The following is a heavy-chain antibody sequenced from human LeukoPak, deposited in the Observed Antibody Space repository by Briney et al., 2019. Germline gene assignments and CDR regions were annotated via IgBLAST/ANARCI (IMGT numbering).Heavy chain of an antibody. J-gene: IGHJ4*02. CDR2: ISSSGGST. CDR1: GFTFSSYW. CDR3: ARDLGDRSGSYYLDY. D-gene: IGHD3-10*01. V-gene: IGHV3-64*01. Sequence: GGSLRLSCAASGFTFSSYWMHWVRQAPGKGLEYVSAISSSGGSTYYANSVKGRFTISRDNSKNTLYLQMGSLRAEDMAVYYCARDLGDRSGSYYLDYWSQGNLVTVSS.